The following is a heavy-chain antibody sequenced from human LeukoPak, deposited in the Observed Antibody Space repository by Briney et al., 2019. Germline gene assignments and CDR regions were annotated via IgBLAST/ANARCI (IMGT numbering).Heavy chain of an antibody. Sequence: GASVKVSCKASGYTFTSYYMHWVRQAPGQGLEWMGIINPSGGSTSYAQKFQGRVTMTRDMSTSTVYMELSSLRSEDTAVYYCARGSARYGDYEYYFDYWGQGTLVTVSS. V-gene: IGHV1-46*01. CDR3: ARGSARYGDYEYYFDY. CDR2: INPSGGST. CDR1: GYTFTSYY. J-gene: IGHJ4*02. D-gene: IGHD4-17*01.